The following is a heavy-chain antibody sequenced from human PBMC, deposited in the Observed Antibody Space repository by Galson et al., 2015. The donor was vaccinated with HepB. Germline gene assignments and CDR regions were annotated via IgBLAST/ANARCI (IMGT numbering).Heavy chain of an antibody. CDR1: GGSFSDYY. D-gene: IGHD3-16*02. J-gene: IGHJ4*02. Sequence: SETLSLTCAVYGGSFSDYYWSWIRQPPGKGLEWIGEINHSGSTNDNPPLKSRITISVDTSKNQFSLKLTSVTAADAAVYYCARGPASVVYDYVWGSSRQPLYYLDSWGQGTLLTVSS. V-gene: IGHV4-34*01. CDR3: ARGPASVVYDYVWGSSRQPLYYLDS. CDR2: INHSGST.